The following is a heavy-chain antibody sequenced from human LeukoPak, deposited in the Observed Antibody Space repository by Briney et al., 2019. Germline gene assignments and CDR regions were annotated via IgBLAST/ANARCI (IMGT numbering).Heavy chain of an antibody. J-gene: IGHJ6*03. V-gene: IGHV3-48*01. D-gene: IGHD1-1*01. CDR2: LTRGSSNI. CDR1: GFPFMTYA. Sequence: GVSLRLSCEASGFPFMTYAMNWVRQSPGKGREWVAFLTRGSSNIQYGVSVKGRFTISRDHGKDYLFLQMNSLRAQDTAVYYCARVVPVHEYYNSYLAVWGKGTTVTVSS. CDR3: ARVVPVHEYYNSYLAV.